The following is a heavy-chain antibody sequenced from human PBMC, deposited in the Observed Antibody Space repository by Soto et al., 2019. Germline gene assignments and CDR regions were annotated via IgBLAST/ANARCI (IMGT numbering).Heavy chain of an antibody. CDR3: ARDRPVVRFLEWLSKAYGMDV. CDR1: GYTFTSYY. J-gene: IGHJ6*02. Sequence: ASVKVSCKASGYTFTSYYMHWLRQAPGQGLEWMGIINPSGGSTSYAQKFQGRVTMTRDTSTSTVYMELSSLRSEDTAVYYCARDRPVVRFLEWLSKAYGMDVWGQGTTVTVSS. CDR2: INPSGGST. D-gene: IGHD3-3*01. V-gene: IGHV1-46*01.